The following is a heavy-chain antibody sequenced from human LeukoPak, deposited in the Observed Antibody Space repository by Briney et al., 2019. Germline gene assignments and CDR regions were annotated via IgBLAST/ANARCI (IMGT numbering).Heavy chain of an antibody. J-gene: IGHJ5*02. Sequence: SDTLSLTCTVSGGSISSYYWGWIRQPPGKGLEWIGYIYYSGSTNYNPSLKSRVTISVDTSKNQFSLKLSSVTAADTAVYYCARVVVAARTYNWFDPWGQGTLVTVSS. V-gene: IGHV4-59*01. CDR1: GGSISSYY. CDR2: IYYSGST. CDR3: ARVVVAARTYNWFDP. D-gene: IGHD2-15*01.